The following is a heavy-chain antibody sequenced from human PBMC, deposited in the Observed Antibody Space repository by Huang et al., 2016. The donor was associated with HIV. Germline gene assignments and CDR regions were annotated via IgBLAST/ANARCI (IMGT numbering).Heavy chain of an antibody. V-gene: IGHV1-2*02. Sequence: QVQLVQSGAEVKKPGASVKVSCKPSGYTFADYFIHWVRQAPGQGLEGMAGLNPKNGATNYAQKFLGRVTVTGDTSINTAYMEFSGLTSDDTANHYCTRDGVAPDEEFDYWGQGTLISVSS. CDR2: LNPKNGAT. CDR1: GYTFADYF. D-gene: IGHD5-12*01. J-gene: IGHJ4*02. CDR3: TRDGVAPDEEFDY.